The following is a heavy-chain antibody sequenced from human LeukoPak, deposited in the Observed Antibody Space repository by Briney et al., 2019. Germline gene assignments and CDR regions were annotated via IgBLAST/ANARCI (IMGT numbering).Heavy chain of an antibody. Sequence: SGTLSLTCTVSGGSISSYYWSWIRQPPGKGLEWIGYIYYSGSTNYNPSLKSRVTISVDTSKNQFSLKLSSVTAADTAVYYCARTGSGSWYYFDYWGQGTLVTVSS. J-gene: IGHJ4*02. CDR2: IYYSGST. CDR1: GGSISSYY. D-gene: IGHD6-19*01. V-gene: IGHV4-59*01. CDR3: ARTGSGSWYYFDY.